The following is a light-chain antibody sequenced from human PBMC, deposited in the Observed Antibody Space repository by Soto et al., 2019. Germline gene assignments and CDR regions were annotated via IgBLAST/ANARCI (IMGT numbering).Light chain of an antibody. J-gene: IGKJ1*01. V-gene: IGKV1-6*01. CDR3: LQDYGDSWT. CDR2: AAS. CDR1: RDVGSD. Sequence: TQMTQSPLSLSASVGEKIIITCRASRDVGSDVSWYQQKPGQAPKLVIYAASNLYTGVPSRFSGRRSGTEFTLTISSLQPEDFASYYCLQDYGDSWTFGQGTRVEIE.